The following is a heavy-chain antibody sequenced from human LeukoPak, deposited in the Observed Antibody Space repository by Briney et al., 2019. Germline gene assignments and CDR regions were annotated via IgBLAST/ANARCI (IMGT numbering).Heavy chain of an antibody. V-gene: IGHV4-59*01. J-gene: IGHJ5*02. Sequence: SETLSLTCTVSGGSISSYYWSWIRQPPGKGLEWIGYIYYSGSTNYNPSLKSRVTISVDTSKNQFSLKLGSVTAADTAVYYCARYNYDFWSGVANWFDPWGQGTLVTVSS. CDR3: ARYNYDFWSGVANWFDP. CDR2: IYYSGST. CDR1: GGSISSYY. D-gene: IGHD3-3*01.